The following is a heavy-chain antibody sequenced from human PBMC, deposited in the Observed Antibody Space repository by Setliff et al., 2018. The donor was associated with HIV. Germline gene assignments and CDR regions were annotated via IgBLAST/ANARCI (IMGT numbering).Heavy chain of an antibody. Sequence: ASVKVSCKTSGYNFENYAINWVRQAPGQGLEWMGWINANSGSPTYAQAFTGRFVFSVDTSVTTAYLQISGLKADDTAVYYCARALYGEYGGDLNWLDPWGQGTLVTVSS. V-gene: IGHV7-4-1*02. D-gene: IGHD4-17*01. CDR3: ARALYGEYGGDLNWLDP. CDR2: INANSGSP. J-gene: IGHJ5*02. CDR1: GYNFENYA.